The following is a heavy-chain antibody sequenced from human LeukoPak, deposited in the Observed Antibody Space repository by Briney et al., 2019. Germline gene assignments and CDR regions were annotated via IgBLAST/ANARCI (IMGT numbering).Heavy chain of an antibody. Sequence: GGSLRLSCAASGFTFSSYAMSWVRQAPGKGLEWVSAITGSGDSTYYADSVKGQFTISRDNSKNTLYLQMSSLRAEDTAVYYCTNDTEKARPDYYYYMDVWGKGTTVTVSS. CDR1: GFTFSSYA. D-gene: IGHD6-6*01. CDR2: ITGSGDST. J-gene: IGHJ6*03. CDR3: TNDTEKARPDYYYYMDV. V-gene: IGHV3-23*01.